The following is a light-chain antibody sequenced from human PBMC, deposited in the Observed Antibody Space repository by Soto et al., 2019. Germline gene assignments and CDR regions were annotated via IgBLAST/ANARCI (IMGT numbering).Light chain of an antibody. J-gene: IGKJ1*01. CDR3: QQRSNWPPTWT. CDR1: QSVSSY. CDR2: DAS. V-gene: IGKV3-11*01. Sequence: EIVWTQSPATLSLSPGERATLSCRASQSVSSYLAWYQQKPGQAPRLLIYDASNRATGIPARFSGSGSGTDFTLTISSLEPEDFAVYYXQQRSNWPPTWTFGQGTKVDIK.